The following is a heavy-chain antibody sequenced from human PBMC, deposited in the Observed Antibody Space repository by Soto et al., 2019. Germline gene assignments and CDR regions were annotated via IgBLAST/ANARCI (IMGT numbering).Heavy chain of an antibody. CDR3: ASARGRMEFDY. V-gene: IGHV4-30-4*01. J-gene: IGHJ4*02. CDR1: GGSISSGDYY. Sequence: PSETLSLTCTVSGGSISSGDYYWSWIRQPPGKGLEWIGYIYYSGSTYYNPSLKSRVTISVDTSKNQFSLKLSSVTAADTAVYYCASARGRMEFDYWGQGTLVTVSS. CDR2: IYYSGST. D-gene: IGHD2-15*01.